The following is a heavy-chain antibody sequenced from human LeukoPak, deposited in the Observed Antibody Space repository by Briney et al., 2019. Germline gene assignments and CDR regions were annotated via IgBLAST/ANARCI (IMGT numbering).Heavy chain of an antibody. CDR3: ARSGMVTHAFDI. J-gene: IGHJ3*02. CDR1: GGSISSYY. D-gene: IGHD5-18*01. V-gene: IGHV4-4*07. CDR2: IYSSGST. Sequence: PSETLSHTCTVSGGSISSYYWSWIRQPAGKGLEWIGRIYSSGSTNYNPSLKSRVTMSVDTSKNQFSLKLSSVTAADTAVYYCARSGMVTHAFDIWGQGTMVTVSS.